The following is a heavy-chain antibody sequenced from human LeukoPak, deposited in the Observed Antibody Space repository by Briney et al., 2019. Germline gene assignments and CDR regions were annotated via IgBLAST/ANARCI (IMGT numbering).Heavy chain of an antibody. CDR3: ARQPNPWGNFDY. J-gene: IGHJ4*02. V-gene: IGHV5-51*01. D-gene: IGHD3-16*01. CDR2: IYSDDSAT. CDR1: EYSTTCYM. Sequence: SQNTSSNGSEYSTTCYMLGWVRHTREKGQEWMGIIYSDDSATIHSPSFQGTVTISADTSISTAYLQWSSLKASDTTMYYCARQPNPWGNFDYWGQGTLVTVSS.